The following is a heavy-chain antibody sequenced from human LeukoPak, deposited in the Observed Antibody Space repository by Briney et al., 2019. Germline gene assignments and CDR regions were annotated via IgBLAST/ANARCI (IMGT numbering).Heavy chain of an antibody. D-gene: IGHD3-22*01. CDR2: IYPGGSDI. Sequence: GESLKISCKGSGYSFAIYWIGWVRQMPGKGLEWMGIIYPGGSDIRYSPSFQGQVTISADKSIKTAYLQWSSLKASDTAIYYCARLYYYDSSGHYFDYWGQGALVTVSS. CDR1: GYSFAIYW. J-gene: IGHJ4*02. V-gene: IGHV5-51*01. CDR3: ARLYYYDSSGHYFDY.